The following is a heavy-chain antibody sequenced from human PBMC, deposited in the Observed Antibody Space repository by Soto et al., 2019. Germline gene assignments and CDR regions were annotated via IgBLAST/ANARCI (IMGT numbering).Heavy chain of an antibody. D-gene: IGHD3-22*01. J-gene: IGHJ4*02. CDR1: GFTVSSNY. Sequence: LRLSCAASGFTVSSNYMSWVRQAPGKGLEWVSVIYSGGSTYYADSVKGRFTISRDNSKNTLYLQMNSLRAEDTAVYYCARFSPYYYDSSGYYHYFDYWGQGTLVTVSS. CDR2: IYSGGST. V-gene: IGHV3-66*01. CDR3: ARFSPYYYDSSGYYHYFDY.